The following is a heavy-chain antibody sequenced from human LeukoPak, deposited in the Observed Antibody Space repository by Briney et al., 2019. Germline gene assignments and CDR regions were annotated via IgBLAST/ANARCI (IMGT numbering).Heavy chain of an antibody. V-gene: IGHV3-66*01. Sequence: SGGSLRLSCAASGFTVSSNYMSWVRQAPGKGLEWVSVIYSGGSTYYADSVKGRFTISRDNSKNTLYLQMNSLRAEDTAVYYCARDPGYCSSTSCYGPDWFDPWGQGTLVTVSS. J-gene: IGHJ5*02. D-gene: IGHD2-2*01. CDR2: IYSGGST. CDR1: GFTVSSNY. CDR3: ARDPGYCSSTSCYGPDWFDP.